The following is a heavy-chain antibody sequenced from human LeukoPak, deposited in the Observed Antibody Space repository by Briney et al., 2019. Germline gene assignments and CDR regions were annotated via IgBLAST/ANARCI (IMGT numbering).Heavy chain of an antibody. CDR1: RSTLSRYW. D-gene: IGHD3-22*01. CDR2: INSDGIST. J-gene: IGHJ4*02. V-gene: IGHV3-74*01. CDR3: ARDGNYYDSSGPADY. Sequence: PGGSLRLSCAASRSTLSRYWMHWIRQAPGKGLVWVSRINSDGISTSYADSVKGRFTISRDNAKNTLYLQMNSLRAEDTAVYYCARDGNYYDSSGPADYWGQGTLVTVSS.